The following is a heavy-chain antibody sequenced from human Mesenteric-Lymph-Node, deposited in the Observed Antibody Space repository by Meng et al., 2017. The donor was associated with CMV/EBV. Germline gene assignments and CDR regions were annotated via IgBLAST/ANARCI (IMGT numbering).Heavy chain of an antibody. J-gene: IGHJ4*02. V-gene: IGHV4-39*07. Sequence: SETLSLTCTVSGGSISSSSYYWGWIRQPPGKGLEWIGSIYYSGSTYYNPSLKSRVTISVDTSKNQFSLKLSSVTAADTAVYYCARVVPPGYCSSTSCSFFDYWGQGTLVTVSS. D-gene: IGHD2-2*01. CDR2: IYYSGST. CDR3: ARVVPPGYCSSTSCSFFDY. CDR1: GGSISSSSYY.